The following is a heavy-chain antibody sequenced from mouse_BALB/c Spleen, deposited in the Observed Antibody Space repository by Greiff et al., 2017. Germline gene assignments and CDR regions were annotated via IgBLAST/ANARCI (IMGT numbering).Heavy chain of an antibody. CDR1: GFTFSDYY. Sequence: EVQRVESGGGLVKPGGSLKLSCAASGFTFSDYYMYWVRQTPEKRLEWVATISDGGSYTYYPDSVKGRFTISRDNAKNNLYLQMSSLKSEDTAMYYCARNYRYDDAMDYWGQGTSVTVSS. D-gene: IGHD2-14*01. V-gene: IGHV5-4*02. CDR2: ISDGGSYT. CDR3: ARNYRYDDAMDY. J-gene: IGHJ4*01.